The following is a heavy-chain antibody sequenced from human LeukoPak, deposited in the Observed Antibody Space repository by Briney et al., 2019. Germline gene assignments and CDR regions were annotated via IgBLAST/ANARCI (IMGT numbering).Heavy chain of an antibody. D-gene: IGHD2-15*01. CDR1: GGSFSGYY. V-gene: IGHV4-59*01. CDR2: IYYSGST. CDR3: ARSSLYCSGGSCYDIFDY. J-gene: IGHJ4*02. Sequence: PSETLSLTCAVYGGSFSGYYWSWIRQPPGKGLEWIGYIYYSGSTNYNPSLKSRVTISVDTSKNQFSLKPSSVTAADTAVYYCARSSLYCSGGSCYDIFDYWGQGTLVTVSS.